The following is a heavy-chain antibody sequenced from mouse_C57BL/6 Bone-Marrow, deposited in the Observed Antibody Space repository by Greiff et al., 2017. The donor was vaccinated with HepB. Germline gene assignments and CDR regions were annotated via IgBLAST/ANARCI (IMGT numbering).Heavy chain of an antibody. Sequence: QVQLQQSGAELVKPGASVKMSCKASGYTFTSYWITWVKQRPGQGLEWIGDIYPGSGSTNYNEKFKSKATLTVDTSSSTAYMQLSSLTSEDSAVYYCARRLWYYGSSLYWGQGTTLTVSS. J-gene: IGHJ2*01. CDR3: ARRLWYYGSSLY. D-gene: IGHD1-1*01. V-gene: IGHV1-55*01. CDR1: GYTFTSYW. CDR2: IYPGSGST.